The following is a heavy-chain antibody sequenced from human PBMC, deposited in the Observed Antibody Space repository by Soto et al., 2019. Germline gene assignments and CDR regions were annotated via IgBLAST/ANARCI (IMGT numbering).Heavy chain of an antibody. V-gene: IGHV5-51*01. CDR3: ARHHGSPGSYFGMDV. CDR1: GYSFTTYW. CDR2: IYPGDSDT. Sequence: LKISCKGSGYSFTTYWINWVRQMPGKGLEWMGIIYPGDSDTRYSPSFQGQVTISADKSINTAYLQWRSLKASDTAVYYCARHHGSPGSYFGMDVWGQGTTVTVSS. D-gene: IGHD6-13*01. J-gene: IGHJ6*02.